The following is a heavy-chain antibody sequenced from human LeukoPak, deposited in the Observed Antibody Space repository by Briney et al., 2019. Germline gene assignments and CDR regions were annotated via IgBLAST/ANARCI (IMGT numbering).Heavy chain of an antibody. CDR1: GGSFSGYY. J-gene: IGHJ4*02. CDR3: ARHLRCSSTSCSEYYFDY. V-gene: IGHV4-34*01. CDR2: INHSGST. D-gene: IGHD2-2*01. Sequence: SGTLSLTCAVYGGSFSGYYWSWIRQPPGKGLEWIGEINHSGSTNYNPSLKSRVTISVDTSKNQFSLKLSSVTAADTAVYYCARHLRCSSTSCSEYYFDYWGQGTLVTVSS.